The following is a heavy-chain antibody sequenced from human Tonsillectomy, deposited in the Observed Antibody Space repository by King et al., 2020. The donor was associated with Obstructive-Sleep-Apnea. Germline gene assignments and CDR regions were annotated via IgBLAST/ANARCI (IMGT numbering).Heavy chain of an antibody. Sequence: QLVQSGAEVKKPGSSVKVSCKTSGGTLKNFAVSWVRQAPGQGLEWMGGIIAMFGTANYAQKFQDRVTITVDGSTTTVYMELRSLRFEDTAVYYCARNYFDTSYTTGAAWFFDLWGRGTLVTVSS. CDR2: IIAMFGTA. CDR3: ARNYFDTSYTTGAAWFFDL. CDR1: GGTLKNFA. D-gene: IGHD3-9*01. J-gene: IGHJ2*01. V-gene: IGHV1-69*01.